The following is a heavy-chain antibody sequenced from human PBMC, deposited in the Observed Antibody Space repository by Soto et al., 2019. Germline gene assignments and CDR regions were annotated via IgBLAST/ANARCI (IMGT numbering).Heavy chain of an antibody. J-gene: IGHJ6*02. V-gene: IGHV1-24*01. CDR3: ARESPDYDFWRGYGMDV. CDR1: GYTLTELS. Sequence: GASVKVSCKVSGYTLTELSMHWVRQAPGKGLEWMGGFDTEDGSTSYAQKFQGRVTMTRDTSTSTVYMELSSLRSEDTAVYYCARESPDYDFWRGYGMDVWGQGTTVTVSS. CDR2: FDTEDGST. D-gene: IGHD3-3*01.